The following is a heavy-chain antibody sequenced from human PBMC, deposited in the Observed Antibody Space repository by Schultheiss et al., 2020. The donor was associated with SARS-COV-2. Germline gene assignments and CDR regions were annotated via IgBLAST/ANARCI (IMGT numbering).Heavy chain of an antibody. CDR1: GFTFSSYG. CDR2: IWYDGSNK. D-gene: IGHD6-13*01. Sequence: GESLKISCAASGFTFSSYGMHWVRQAPGKGLEWVAVIWYDGSNKYYADSVKGRFTISRDNSKNTLYLQMNSLRAEDTAVYYCARTRGIAAAGGGYFDYWGQGTLVTVSS. J-gene: IGHJ4*02. V-gene: IGHV3-33*01. CDR3: ARTRGIAAAGGGYFDY.